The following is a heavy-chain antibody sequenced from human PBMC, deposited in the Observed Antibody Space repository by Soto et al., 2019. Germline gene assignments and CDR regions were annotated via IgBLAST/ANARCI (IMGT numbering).Heavy chain of an antibody. J-gene: IGHJ4*02. D-gene: IGHD6-13*01. CDR2: ISYDGSNK. CDR1: GFTFSSYG. V-gene: IGHV3-30*18. CDR3: AKDSIAAAGTDLDY. Sequence: GGSLRLSCAASGFTFSSYGMHWVRQAPGKGLEWVAVISYDGSNKYYADSVKGRFTISRDNSKNTLYLQMNSLRAEDTAVYYCAKDSIAAAGTDLDYWGQGTLVTVSS.